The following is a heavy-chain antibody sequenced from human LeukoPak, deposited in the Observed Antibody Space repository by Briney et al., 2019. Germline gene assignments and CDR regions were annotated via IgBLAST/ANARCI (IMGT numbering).Heavy chain of an antibody. J-gene: IGHJ5*02. CDR2: IIPIFGTA. CDR1: GGTFSSYA. CDR3: ALASDSIAVAGSWFDP. V-gene: IGHV1-69*05. Sequence: GASVKVSCKASGGTFSSYAISWVRQAPGQGLEWMGRIIPIFGTANYAQKFQGRVTITTDESTSTAYMELGSLRSEDTAVYYCALASDSIAVAGSWFDPWGQGTLVTVSS. D-gene: IGHD6-19*01.